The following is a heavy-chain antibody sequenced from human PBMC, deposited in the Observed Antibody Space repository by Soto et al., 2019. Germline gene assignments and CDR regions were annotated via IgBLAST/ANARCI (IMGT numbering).Heavy chain of an antibody. CDR2: INAGNGNT. CDR1: GYSFTSYA. Sequence: ASVKVSCKACGYSFTSYAMHWVRQAPGQRLEWMGWINAGNGNTKYSQKFQVRVTITRDTSASTAYMELSSLRSEDTAIYYCARGQSRYGDYPDFWGLGTLVTVSS. V-gene: IGHV1-3*01. CDR3: ARGQSRYGDYPDF. J-gene: IGHJ4*02. D-gene: IGHD4-17*01.